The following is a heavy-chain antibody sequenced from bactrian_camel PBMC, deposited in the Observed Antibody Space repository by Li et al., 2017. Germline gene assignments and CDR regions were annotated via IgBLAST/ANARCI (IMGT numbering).Heavy chain of an antibody. Sequence: QLVESGGGSVQPGGSQRLSCVASGSRYDNLCMGWFRQAPEKERETVATIDSDGRTSYADSVKGRFTISKDNVENTLYLQMNNLKPEDTAMYYCATNWGRRFCTGGFAYWGQGTQVTVS. CDR3: ATNWGRRFCTGGFAY. D-gene: IGHD5*01. CDR1: GSRYDNLC. CDR2: IDSDGRT. V-gene: IGHV3S53*01. J-gene: IGHJ6*01.